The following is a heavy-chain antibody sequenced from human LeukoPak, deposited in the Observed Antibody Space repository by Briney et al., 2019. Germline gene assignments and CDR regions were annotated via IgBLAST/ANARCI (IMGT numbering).Heavy chain of an antibody. J-gene: IGHJ4*02. D-gene: IGHD6-19*01. Sequence: EPSGTLSLTCTVSGDSISINYNWGWIRQPPGKGLEWIGSIFYSGATYYSPSLKSRVTISVDTSKNQFSLKLSSMTAADTAVYYCVRHRQWLLFPDYWGQGTLVTVSS. CDR1: GDSISINYN. V-gene: IGHV4-39*01. CDR2: IFYSGAT. CDR3: VRHRQWLLFPDY.